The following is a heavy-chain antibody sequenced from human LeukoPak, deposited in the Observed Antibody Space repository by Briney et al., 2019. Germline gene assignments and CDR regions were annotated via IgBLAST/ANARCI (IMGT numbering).Heavy chain of an antibody. CDR1: GGSISTYY. D-gene: IGHD4-17*01. CDR3: AREDPQTTVPEGMDV. Sequence: NSSETLSLTCSVSGGSISTYYRSWIRQLPGKGLEWIGYIYYTGTTNYNPSLRSRVTISVDTSRNQFSLRLSSVTAADTAVYYCAREDPQTTVPEGMDVWGHGTTVIVSS. J-gene: IGHJ6*02. V-gene: IGHV4-59*01. CDR2: IYYTGTT.